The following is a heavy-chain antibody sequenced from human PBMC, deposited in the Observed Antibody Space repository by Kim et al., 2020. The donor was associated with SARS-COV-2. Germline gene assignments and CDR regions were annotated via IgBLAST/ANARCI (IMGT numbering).Heavy chain of an antibody. CDR2: IWFGEKSE. D-gene: IGHD2-2*01. Sequence: GGSLRLSCAASGFICSSFGLHWVRQAPGKGLEWVAFIWFGEKSEYYADSVNGRFTISRDNSKNMVYLQMNSLRAEDTAVYYCARAFDYSTSDDVDSWG. CDR1: GFICSSFG. V-gene: IGHV3-33*03. CDR3: ARAFDYSTSDDVDS. J-gene: IGHJ3*02.